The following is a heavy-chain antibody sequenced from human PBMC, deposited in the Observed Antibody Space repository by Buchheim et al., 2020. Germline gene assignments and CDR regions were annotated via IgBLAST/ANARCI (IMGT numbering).Heavy chain of an antibody. D-gene: IGHD4-17*01. Sequence: QVQLVESGGGVVQPGRSLRLSCAASGFTFSDYGMHWVRQAPGKGLEWVAFIRLAGSYKFYADSVKGRFTISRDNFKNALSLQMNSLRAEDTAVYYCAKTGYGDYYFDHWGQGIL. V-gene: IGHV3-30*02. CDR3: AKTGYGDYYFDH. CDR1: GFTFSDYG. J-gene: IGHJ4*02. CDR2: IRLAGSYK.